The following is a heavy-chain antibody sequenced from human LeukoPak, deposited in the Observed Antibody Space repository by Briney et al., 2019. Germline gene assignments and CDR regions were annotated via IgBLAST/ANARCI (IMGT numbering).Heavy chain of an antibody. CDR3: ARRGHSGSYYYYMDV. J-gene: IGHJ6*03. V-gene: IGHV5-51*01. Sequence: GESLKISCKGSGYSFTSYWIGWVRQMPGKGLQWMGIIYPGDSDTRYSPSFQGQVTISADKSISTAYLQWSSLKASDTAMYYCARRGHSGSYYYYMDVWGKGTTVTVSS. D-gene: IGHD1-26*01. CDR2: IYPGDSDT. CDR1: GYSFTSYW.